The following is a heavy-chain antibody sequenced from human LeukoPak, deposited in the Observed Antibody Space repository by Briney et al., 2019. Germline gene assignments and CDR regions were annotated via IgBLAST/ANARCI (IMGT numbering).Heavy chain of an antibody. Sequence: GGSLRLSCAASGFTFSSYAMHWVRQAPGKGLEWVAVISYDGSNKYYADSVKGRFTISRDNSKNTLYLQMNSLRAEDTAVYYCARDRRYSSGWYNWFDPWGQGTLVTVSS. CDR3: ARDRRYSSGWYNWFDP. V-gene: IGHV3-30*04. CDR2: ISYDGSNK. CDR1: GFTFSSYA. J-gene: IGHJ5*02. D-gene: IGHD6-19*01.